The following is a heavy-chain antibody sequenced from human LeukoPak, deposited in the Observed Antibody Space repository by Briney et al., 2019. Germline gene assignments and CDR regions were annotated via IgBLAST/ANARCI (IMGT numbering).Heavy chain of an antibody. D-gene: IGHD6-19*01. CDR3: AREMTVAGYYGMDV. Sequence: PGGSLRLSCAASGFTVSSNYMSWVRQAPGKGLEWVSVIYSGGSTYYADSVKGRFIISRDNSKNTLYLQMDRLRADDTAVYYCAREMTVAGYYGMDVWGQGTTVIVSS. CDR1: GFTVSSNY. J-gene: IGHJ6*02. CDR2: IYSGGST. V-gene: IGHV3-66*01.